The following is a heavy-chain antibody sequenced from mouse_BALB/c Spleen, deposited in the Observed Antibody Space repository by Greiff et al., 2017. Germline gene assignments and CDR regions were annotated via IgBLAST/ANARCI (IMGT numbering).Heavy chain of an antibody. CDR2: ISSGGSYT. J-gene: IGHJ4*01. CDR1: GFTFSNYG. V-gene: IGHV5-6*01. CDR3: ARQRDYFAMDY. Sequence: EVQLVESGGDLVKPGGSLKLSCAASGFTFSNYGMSWVRQTPDKRLEWVATISSGGSYTYYPDSVKGRFTISRDNAKNTLYLQMSSLKSEDTAMYYCARQRDYFAMDYWGQGTSVTVSS.